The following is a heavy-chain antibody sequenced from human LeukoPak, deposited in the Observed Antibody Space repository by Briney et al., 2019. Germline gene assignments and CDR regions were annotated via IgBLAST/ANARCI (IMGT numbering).Heavy chain of an antibody. D-gene: IGHD6-19*01. CDR3: ARGKKVSSWLVLGWFDP. J-gene: IGHJ5*02. CDR1: GGSFSGYY. CDR2: INHSGST. Sequence: KASETLSLTCAVYGGSFSGYYWSWIRQPPGKGLEWIGEINHSGSTNYNPSLKSRVTISVDTSKNQFSLKLSSVTAADTAVYYCARGKKVSSWLVLGWFDPWGQGTLVTVSS. V-gene: IGHV4-34*01.